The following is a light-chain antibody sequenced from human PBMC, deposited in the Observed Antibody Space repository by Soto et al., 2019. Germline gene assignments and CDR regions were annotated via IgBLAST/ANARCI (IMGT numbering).Light chain of an antibody. J-gene: IGKJ2*01. Sequence: EIVMTQSPLSLPVTPGEPASISCRSSQSLVYSNGYDYLDWYLQKPGQPPQLLIFVGSNRASWVADRFSDSGAGTDFTLKISRVEAEDVGVYYCMQALQTPYTFGQGTKLEIK. CDR1: QSLVYSNGYDY. CDR3: MQALQTPYT. CDR2: VGS. V-gene: IGKV2-28*01.